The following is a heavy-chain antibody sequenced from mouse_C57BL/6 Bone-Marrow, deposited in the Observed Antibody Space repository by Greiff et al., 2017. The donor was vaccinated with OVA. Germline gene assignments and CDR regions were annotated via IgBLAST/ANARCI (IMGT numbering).Heavy chain of an antibody. V-gene: IGHV1-15*01. CDR1: GYTFTDYE. CDR2: IDPETGGT. J-gene: IGHJ4*01. CDR3: TRGLLLADYAMDY. Sequence: VKLQESGAELVRPGASVTLSCKASGYTFTDYEMHWVKQTPVHGLEWIGAIDPETGGTAYNQKFKGKAILTADKSSSTAYMELRSLTSEDSAVYYCTRGLLLADYAMDYWGQGTSVTVSS. D-gene: IGHD2-1*01.